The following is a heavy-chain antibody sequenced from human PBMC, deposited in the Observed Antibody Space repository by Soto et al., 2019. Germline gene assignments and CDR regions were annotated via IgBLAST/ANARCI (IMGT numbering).Heavy chain of an antibody. CDR3: ARAYCSTTSCSRAFFDY. J-gene: IGHJ4*02. Sequence: PGGSLRLSCAASGFTFSDYYMNWVRQAPGKGLEWVGRSRNKANSYTTEYAPSVKGRFSISRDGSENSLYLQMNSLKTEDTAMYYCARAYCSTTSCSRAFFDYWGQGTLVTVSS. CDR2: SRNKANSYTT. CDR1: GFTFSDYY. V-gene: IGHV3-72*01. D-gene: IGHD2-2*01.